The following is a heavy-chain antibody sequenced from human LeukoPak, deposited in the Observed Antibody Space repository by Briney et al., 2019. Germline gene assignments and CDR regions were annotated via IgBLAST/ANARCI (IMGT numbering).Heavy chain of an antibody. V-gene: IGHV1-69*04. CDR2: IIPILGIA. Sequence: SVTVSCMASGGTFSSYAISWVRQAPGQGLDWMGRIIPILGIANYAQKFQGRVTITTDKSTSTAYMELSSLRSEDTAVYYCARDALLRFLEWSQYYYYGMDVWGQGTTITVSS. CDR3: ARDALLRFLEWSQYYYYGMDV. CDR1: GGTFSSYA. J-gene: IGHJ6*02. D-gene: IGHD3-3*01.